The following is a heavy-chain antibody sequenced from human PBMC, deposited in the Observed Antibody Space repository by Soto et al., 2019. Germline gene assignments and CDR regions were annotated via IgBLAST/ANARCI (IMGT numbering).Heavy chain of an antibody. V-gene: IGHV4-31*03. J-gene: IGHJ4*02. Sequence: QVQLQESGPGLVKPSQTLSLTCTVSGGSISSGGYYWSWIRQHPGKGLEWIGYIYYSGSTYYNPSLKGRVAISVDTSKNQFSLKLSSVTAADTAVYYCARAWGYIEWLRSAGWVFDYWGQGTLVTVSS. D-gene: IGHD5-12*01. CDR1: GGSISSGGYY. CDR2: IYYSGST. CDR3: ARAWGYIEWLRSAGWVFDY.